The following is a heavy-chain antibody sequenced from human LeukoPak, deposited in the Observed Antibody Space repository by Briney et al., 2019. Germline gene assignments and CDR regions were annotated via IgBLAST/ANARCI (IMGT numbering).Heavy chain of an antibody. CDR3: ARGQPLPGIVSTYFDY. CDR1: GGSISSYY. D-gene: IGHD5/OR15-5a*01. Sequence: KTPETLSLTCTVSGGSISSYYWSWIRQPPGKGLEWIGYIYYSGSTNYNPSLKSRVTISVDTSKNQFSLKLNSVTTADTAVYYCARGQPLPGIVSTYFDYWGQGALVTVSS. CDR2: IYYSGST. J-gene: IGHJ4*02. V-gene: IGHV4-59*01.